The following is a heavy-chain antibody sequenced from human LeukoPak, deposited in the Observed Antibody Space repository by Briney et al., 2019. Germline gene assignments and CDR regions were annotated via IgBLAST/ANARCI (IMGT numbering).Heavy chain of an antibody. D-gene: IGHD3-22*01. V-gene: IGHV4-4*07. CDR2: IHTSGST. CDR1: GGSISSYY. CDR3: ARERGRDSSGYLRSEAFDI. Sequence: SETLSLTCTVSGGSISSYYWSWIRQPAGKGLEWIGRIHTSGSTNYNASLKSRVSMSVDRSKNQFSLKLSSVTAADTAVYYCARERGRDSSGYLRSEAFDIWGQGTMVTVSS. J-gene: IGHJ3*02.